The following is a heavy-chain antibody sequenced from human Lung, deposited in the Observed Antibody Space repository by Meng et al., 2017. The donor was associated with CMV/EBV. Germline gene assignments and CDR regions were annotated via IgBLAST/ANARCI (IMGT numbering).Heavy chain of an antibody. D-gene: IGHD3-3*01. J-gene: IGHJ4*02. CDR2: INPNCGTT. V-gene: IGHV1-46*01. Sequence: ASVKVSCKTSGYTFTDYYVHWVRQAPGQGLEWMGIINPNCGTTRYAQKFQGRVTMTRDTSTSTVYMELSSLRPEDTAVYYCARSPTITIFGVIRTSYFDYWGQGTLVTVSS. CDR3: ARSPTITIFGVIRTSYFDY. CDR1: GYTFTDYY.